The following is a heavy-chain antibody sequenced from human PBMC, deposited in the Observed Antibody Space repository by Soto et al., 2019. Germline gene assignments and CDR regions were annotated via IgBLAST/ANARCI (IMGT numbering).Heavy chain of an antibody. D-gene: IGHD3-10*01. Sequence: SETLSLTCGVYGGSFRNYYWIWVRQPPGKGLEWIGEVNHSGEATYNPSLQSRITISLDTSNNQFSLKMTSVTAADTAMYFCKREERFPRSWFDPWGQGTQVSVSS. CDR2: VNHSGEA. CDR1: GGSFRNYY. CDR3: KREERFPRSWFDP. V-gene: IGHV4-34*01. J-gene: IGHJ5*02.